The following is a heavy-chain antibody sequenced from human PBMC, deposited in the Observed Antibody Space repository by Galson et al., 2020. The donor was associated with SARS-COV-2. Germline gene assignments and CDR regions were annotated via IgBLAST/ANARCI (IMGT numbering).Heavy chain of an antibody. CDR2: IIIDGSDT. CDR1: GFTFSTYW. V-gene: IGHV3-74*01. CDR3: AGSSGWQNFDY. Sequence: GGSLRLSCAASGFTFSTYWMHWVRQAPGKGLVWVSRIIIDGSDTSYADSVKGRFTISRDNTKNTLYLQMNSLRAEDTAVYYCAGSSGWQNFDYWGQGALVTVSS. D-gene: IGHD6-19*01. J-gene: IGHJ4*02.